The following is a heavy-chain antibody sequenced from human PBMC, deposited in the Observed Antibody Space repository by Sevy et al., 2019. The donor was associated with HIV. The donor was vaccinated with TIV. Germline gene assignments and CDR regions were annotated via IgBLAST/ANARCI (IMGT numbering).Heavy chain of an antibody. D-gene: IGHD1-26*01. J-gene: IGHJ4*02. CDR3: AAAPSSGTYDY. V-gene: IGHV3-30*04. Sequence: GGSLRLSCAASGFTFSSYAMHWVRQAPGKGLEWVAVISYDGNNKYYADSVKGRFTISRDNSKNMLYLQMNSLRAEDTAMYYSAAAPSSGTYDYWGQGTLVTVSS. CDR2: ISYDGNNK. CDR1: GFTFSSYA.